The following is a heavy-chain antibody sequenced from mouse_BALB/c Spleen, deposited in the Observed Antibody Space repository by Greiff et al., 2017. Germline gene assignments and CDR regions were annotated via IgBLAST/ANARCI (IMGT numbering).Heavy chain of an antibody. J-gene: IGHJ4*01. Sequence: EVQLVESGGGLVKPGGSLKLSCAASGFTFSDYYMYWVRQTPEKRLEWVATISDGGSYTYYPDSVKGRFTISRDNAKNNLYLQMSSLKSEDTAMYYCARDVLRYAMDYWGQGTSVTVSS. V-gene: IGHV5-4*02. CDR3: ARDVLRYAMDY. CDR1: GFTFSDYY. D-gene: IGHD1-1*01. CDR2: ISDGGSYT.